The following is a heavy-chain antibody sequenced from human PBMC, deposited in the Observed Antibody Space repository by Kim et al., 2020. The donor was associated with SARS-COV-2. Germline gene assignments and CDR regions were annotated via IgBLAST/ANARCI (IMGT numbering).Heavy chain of an antibody. CDR3: ATDSDRQQLGYYYYYGLDV. CDR2: FNPEEGEI. CDR1: GDTLTQLS. Sequence: ASVKVSCKASGDTLTQLSMHWVRQAPGKGLEWMGGFNPEEGEIIYAQKFQGRVTMTADTSTDTAYMELSSLRSEDTAVYYCATDSDRQQLGYYYYYGLDVGGQGTTDTVSS. D-gene: IGHD6-13*01. J-gene: IGHJ6*02. V-gene: IGHV1-24*01.